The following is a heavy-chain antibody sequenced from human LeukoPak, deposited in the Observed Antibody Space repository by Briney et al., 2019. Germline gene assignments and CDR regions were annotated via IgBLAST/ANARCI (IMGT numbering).Heavy chain of an antibody. CDR2: INPNSGGT. CDR3: ARGDVVPAALVDY. Sequence: ASVKVSCKASGYTFTGYYKHWVRRAPGQGLEWMGWINPNSGGTNYAQKFQGRVTMTRDTSISTAYMELSRLRSDDTAVYYCARGDVVPAALVDYWGQGTLVTVSS. D-gene: IGHD2-2*01. CDR1: GYTFTGYY. J-gene: IGHJ4*02. V-gene: IGHV1-2*02.